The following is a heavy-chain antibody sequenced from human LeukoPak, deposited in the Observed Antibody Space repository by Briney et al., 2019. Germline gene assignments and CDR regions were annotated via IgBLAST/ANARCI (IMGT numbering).Heavy chain of an antibody. CDR1: GGSISSGGYY. Sequence: SETLSLTCTVSGGSISSGGYYWSWIRQHPGKGLEWIGYIYYSGSTYYNPSLKSRVTIPVDTSKNQFSLKLSSVTAADTAVYYCARVRGSSTSCHSFNPWGQGTLVTVSS. D-gene: IGHD2-2*01. V-gene: IGHV4-31*03. CDR3: ARVRGSSTSCHSFNP. CDR2: IYYSGST. J-gene: IGHJ5*02.